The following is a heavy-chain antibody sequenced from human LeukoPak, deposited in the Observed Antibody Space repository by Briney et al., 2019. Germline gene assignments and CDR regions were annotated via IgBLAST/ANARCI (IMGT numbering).Heavy chain of an antibody. CDR3: ARYSGMSYSSSYYFDY. D-gene: IGHD6-6*01. CDR1: GGSFSGYY. V-gene: IGHV4-34*01. CDR2: INHSGST. Sequence: ASETLSLTCAVYGGSFSGYYWSWIRQPPGKGLEWIGEINHSGSTNYNPSLKSRVTISVDTSKNQFSLKLSSVTAADTAVYYCARYSGMSYSSSYYFDYWGQGTLVTVSS. J-gene: IGHJ4*02.